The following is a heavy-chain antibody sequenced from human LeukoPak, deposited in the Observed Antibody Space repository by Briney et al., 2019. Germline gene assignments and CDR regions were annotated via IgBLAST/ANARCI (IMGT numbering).Heavy chain of an antibody. D-gene: IGHD6-19*01. Sequence: ASVKVSCKASGGTLSSYAISWVRQAPGQGLEWMGWINPKSGGVDYAQKFRGRVTMTWDTSITTAYMDLTRLSSDDTAMYFCARPTVAGSSDYTWFDPWGQGTLVTVSS. CDR1: GGTLSSYA. J-gene: IGHJ5*02. CDR3: ARPTVAGSSDYTWFDP. CDR2: INPKSGGV. V-gene: IGHV1-2*02.